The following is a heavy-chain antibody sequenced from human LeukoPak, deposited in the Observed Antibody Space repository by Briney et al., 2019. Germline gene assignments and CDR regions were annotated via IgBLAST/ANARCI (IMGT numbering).Heavy chain of an antibody. J-gene: IGHJ4*02. D-gene: IGHD4-11*01. CDR2: IYYRGST. CDR3: ARQSSTTVLYYFDY. CDR1: GGSISSSTYY. V-gene: IGHV4-39*01. Sequence: SETLSLTCTVSGGSISSSTYYWGWIRQPPGKGLEWIGSIYYRGSTYYNSSLKSRVTISVDTSKNQFSLKLSSVTAADTAVYFCARQSSTTVLYYFDYWGQGTLVTVSS.